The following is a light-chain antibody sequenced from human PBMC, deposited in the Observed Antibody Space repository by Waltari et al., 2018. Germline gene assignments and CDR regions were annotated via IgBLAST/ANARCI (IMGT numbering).Light chain of an antibody. CDR1: QDITNY. V-gene: IGKV1-33*01. Sequence: DIQINQSPSSLSASVGERATITCQASQDITNYLNWYQQRPGKTPKLLIYDASNLETGVPSRFSGSGSGTDFTFTISSLQPEDIATYYCQQYNDLPRTFGGGTKVEIK. CDR3: QQYNDLPRT. CDR2: DAS. J-gene: IGKJ4*01.